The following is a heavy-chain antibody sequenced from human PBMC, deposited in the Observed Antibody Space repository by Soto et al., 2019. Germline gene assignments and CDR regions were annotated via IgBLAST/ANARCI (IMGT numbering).Heavy chain of an antibody. J-gene: IGHJ6*02. CDR2: ISSRSYTI. Sequence: EVQLVESGGGLVQPGGSLRLSCAASGFTFSTYSMNWVRQAPGKGLEWVSYISSRSYTIYYVDSVKGRVTISRDNAKNSLYLQMTSMRDEDTAVYYCARGGSSSDNGMDVWGQGTTVTVSS. CDR3: ARGGSSSDNGMDV. CDR1: GFTFSTYS. V-gene: IGHV3-48*02. D-gene: IGHD6-6*01.